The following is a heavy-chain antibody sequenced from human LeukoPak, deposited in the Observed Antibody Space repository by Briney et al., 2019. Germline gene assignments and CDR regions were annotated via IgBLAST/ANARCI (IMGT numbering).Heavy chain of an antibody. CDR3: ARISSFWSGLHYYYVMDV. D-gene: IGHD3-3*01. CDR2: ISGSGGST. CDR1: GFTFSSYA. Sequence: PGWSLRLSCAASGFTFSSYAMSWVRQAPGKGLEWVSAISGSGGSTYYADSVKGRFTISRDNAKNSLYLQMNTLGVEDTAVYYCARISSFWSGLHYYYVMDVWGKGTTVTVSS. J-gene: IGHJ6*04. V-gene: IGHV3-23*01.